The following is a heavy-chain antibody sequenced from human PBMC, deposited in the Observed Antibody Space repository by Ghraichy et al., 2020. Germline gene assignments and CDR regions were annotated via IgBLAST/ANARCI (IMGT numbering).Heavy chain of an antibody. CDR1: GFTFSSYW. CDR2: INKDGTIT. D-gene: IGHD3-3*01. V-gene: IGHV3-74*01. CDR3: AREVCGRDDF. Sequence: GGSLRLSCAASGFTFSSYWMHWVRQVPGKGLVWVSRINKDGTITDYADSVKGRFTVSRDNAKNTLYLQMNTLRTDDTAMYYCAREVCGRDDFWGQGTLVTVSS. J-gene: IGHJ4*02.